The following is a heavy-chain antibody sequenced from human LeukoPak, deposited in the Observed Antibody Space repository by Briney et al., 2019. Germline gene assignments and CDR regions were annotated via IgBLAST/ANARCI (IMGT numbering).Heavy chain of an antibody. CDR1: GGSISSSSYY. CDR2: IYTSGST. V-gene: IGHV4-61*02. D-gene: IGHD5-24*01. Sequence: NSSETLSLTCTVSGGSISSSSYYWSWIRQPAGKGLEWIGRIYTSGSTNYNPSLKSRVTISVDTSKNQFSLKLSSVTAADTAVYYCARVGDGYNYAFDIWGQGTMVTVSS. J-gene: IGHJ3*02. CDR3: ARVGDGYNYAFDI.